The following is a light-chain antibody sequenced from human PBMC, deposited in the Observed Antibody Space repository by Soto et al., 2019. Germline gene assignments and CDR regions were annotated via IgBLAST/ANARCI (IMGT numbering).Light chain of an antibody. CDR1: QSVRTY. Sequence: EIVLTQSPVTLSLSPGERATLSCRASQSVRTYLAWYQVKPGQAPRLLIYDASRRASGVPARFSGSGSGTDFTLTISXXXXXXXALYYCQQRNTXXXXXFG. J-gene: IGKJ5*01. V-gene: IGKV3-11*01. CDR2: DAS. CDR3: QQRNTXXXXX.